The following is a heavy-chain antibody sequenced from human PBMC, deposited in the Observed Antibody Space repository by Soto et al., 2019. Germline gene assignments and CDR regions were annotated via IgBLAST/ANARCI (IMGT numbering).Heavy chain of an antibody. Sequence: GGSLRLSCAASGFTVSSNYMSWVRQAPGKGLEWVSVIYSGGSTYYADSVKGRFTISRHNSKNTLYLQMNSLRAEDTAVYYCARGASGSYETGHAFDIWGQGTMVTVSS. D-gene: IGHD3-10*01. J-gene: IGHJ3*02. CDR1: GFTVSSNY. CDR2: IYSGGST. V-gene: IGHV3-53*04. CDR3: ARGASGSYETGHAFDI.